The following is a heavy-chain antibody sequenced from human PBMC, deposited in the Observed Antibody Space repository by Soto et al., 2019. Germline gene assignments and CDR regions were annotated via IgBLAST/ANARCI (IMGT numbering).Heavy chain of an antibody. D-gene: IGHD3-22*01. CDR1: GYTFTSYG. Sequence: ASVKVSCKASGYTFTSYGISWVRQAPGQGLEWMGWISAYNGNTNYAQKLQGRVTMTTDTSTSTAYMELRSLRSDDTAVYYCARDYYDSSGYLPGGDAFDIWGQGTMVTVSS. V-gene: IGHV1-18*01. CDR3: ARDYYDSSGYLPGGDAFDI. J-gene: IGHJ3*02. CDR2: ISAYNGNT.